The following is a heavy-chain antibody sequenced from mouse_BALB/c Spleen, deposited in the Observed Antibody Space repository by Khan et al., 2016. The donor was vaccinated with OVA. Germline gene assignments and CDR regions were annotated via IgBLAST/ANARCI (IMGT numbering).Heavy chain of an antibody. J-gene: IGHJ3*01. CDR1: GYSIISGYF. CDR3: ARGGSSGPAWFAY. V-gene: IGHV3-6*02. CDR2: IRYDGDS. D-gene: IGHD3-1*01. Sequence: EVQLQESGPGLVKPSQSLSLTCSVTGYSIISGYFWTWIRQFPGNKLEWMGYIRYDGDSNYNPSLKNRISITRDTSTNPFFLKLKSVTPEDTATDYCARGGSSGPAWFAYWGQGTLVTVSA.